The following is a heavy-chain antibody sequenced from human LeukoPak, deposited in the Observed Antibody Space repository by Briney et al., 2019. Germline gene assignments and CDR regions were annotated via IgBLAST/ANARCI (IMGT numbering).Heavy chain of an antibody. V-gene: IGHV4-38-2*01. CDR2: IYHSGST. D-gene: IGHD2-2*01. CDR1: GYSVSSGYY. J-gene: IGHJ4*02. Sequence: PSETLSLTCAVSGYSVSSGYYWGWIRQPPGKGLEWIGSIYHSGSTYYNPSLKSRVTISVDTSKNQFSLKLNSVTAADTAVYYCARTRREYQLLSFDYWGQGTLVTVSS. CDR3: ARTRREYQLLSFDY.